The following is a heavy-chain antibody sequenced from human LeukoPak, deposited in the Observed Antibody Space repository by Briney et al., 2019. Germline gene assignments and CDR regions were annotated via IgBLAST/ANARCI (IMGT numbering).Heavy chain of an antibody. CDR1: GFTFSSYW. CDR3: AREEEWYASGTYYKGFDS. CDR2: IKKDGSEK. J-gene: IGHJ4*02. V-gene: IGHV3-7*01. D-gene: IGHD3-10*01. Sequence: PGGSLRLSCAASGFTFSSYWMTWVRQAPGKGLEWVGNIKKDGSEKYYVDSVKGRFTISRDNAKNSLYLQMNSLRADDTAVYYCAREEEWYASGTYYKGFDSWGQGTLVTVSS.